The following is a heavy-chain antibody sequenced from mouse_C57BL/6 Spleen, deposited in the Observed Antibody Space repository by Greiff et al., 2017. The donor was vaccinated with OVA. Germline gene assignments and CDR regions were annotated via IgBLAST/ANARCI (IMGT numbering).Heavy chain of an antibody. CDR3: AGTTVVATDYAMDY. J-gene: IGHJ4*01. CDR1: GFTFSDYG. Sequence: EVNVVESGGGLVKPGGSLKLSCAASGFTFSDYGMHWVRQAPEKGLEWVAYISSGSSTIYYADTVKGRFTISRDNAKNTLFLQMTSLRSEDTAMYYCAGTTVVATDYAMDYWGQGTSVTVSS. CDR2: ISSGSSTI. V-gene: IGHV5-17*01. D-gene: IGHD1-1*01.